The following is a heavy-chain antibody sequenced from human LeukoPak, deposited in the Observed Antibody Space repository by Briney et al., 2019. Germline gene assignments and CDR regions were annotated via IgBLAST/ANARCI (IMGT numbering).Heavy chain of an antibody. CDR2: INPNSGGT. D-gene: IGHD6-13*01. J-gene: IGHJ6*03. Sequence: GASVKVSCKASGYTFTGYYMHWVRQAPGQGLEWMGWINPNSGGTNYAQKFQGRVTMTRDTSISTAYMELSRLRSDDTAVYYCARETAAAGYYYYYYMDVWGKGTTVTVSS. V-gene: IGHV1-2*02. CDR1: GYTFTGYY. CDR3: ARETAAAGYYYYYYMDV.